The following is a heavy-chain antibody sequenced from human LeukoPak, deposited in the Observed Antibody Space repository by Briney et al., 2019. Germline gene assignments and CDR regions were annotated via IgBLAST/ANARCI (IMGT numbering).Heavy chain of an antibody. V-gene: IGHV3-13*01. CDR2: IGTAGDT. CDR1: GFTFSSYD. J-gene: IGHJ5*02. D-gene: IGHD3-22*01. CDR3: ARGRYYYDSSGYLKGFDP. Sequence: GGSLRLSCAASGFTFSSYDMHWVRQATAKGLEWVSAIGTAGDTYYPGSVKGRFTISRENAKNSLYLQMNSLRAGDTAVYYCARGRYYYDSSGYLKGFDPWGQGTLVTVSS.